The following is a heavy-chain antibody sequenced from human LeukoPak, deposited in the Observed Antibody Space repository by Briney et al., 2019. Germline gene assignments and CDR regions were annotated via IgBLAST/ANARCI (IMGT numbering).Heavy chain of an antibody. Sequence: PSETLSLTCAVYGGSFSGYYWSWIHQPPGKGLEWIGEINHSGSTNYNPSLKSRVTISVDTSKNQFSLKLSSVTAADTAVYYCARGIVVVPAAFDYWGQGTLVTVSS. CDR1: GGSFSGYY. V-gene: IGHV4-34*01. J-gene: IGHJ4*02. CDR2: INHSGST. D-gene: IGHD2-2*01. CDR3: ARGIVVVPAAFDY.